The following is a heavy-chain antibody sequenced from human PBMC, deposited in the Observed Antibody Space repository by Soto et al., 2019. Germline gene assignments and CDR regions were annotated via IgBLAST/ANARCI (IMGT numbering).Heavy chain of an antibody. V-gene: IGHV3-66*01. Sequence: GGSLRLSCAASGFTVSSNYMSWVRQAPGKGLEWVSVIYSGGSTYYADSVKGRFTISRDNSKNTLYLQMNSLRAEDTAVYYCARSVQDIVVVVAATQLGAFDIWGQGTMVTVS. CDR1: GFTVSSNY. D-gene: IGHD2-15*01. J-gene: IGHJ3*02. CDR2: IYSGGST. CDR3: ARSVQDIVVVVAATQLGAFDI.